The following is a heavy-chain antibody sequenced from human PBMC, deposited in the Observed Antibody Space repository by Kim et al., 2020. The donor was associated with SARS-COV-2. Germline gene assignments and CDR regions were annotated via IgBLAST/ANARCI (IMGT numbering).Heavy chain of an antibody. Sequence: YANSVKGRFTISRDNSKKTLYLHMNGLRPEDTAVYFCAKDSSHYRFFDYWGQGTLVTVSS. D-gene: IGHD6-6*01. J-gene: IGHJ4*02. V-gene: IGHV3-23*01. CDR3: AKDSSHYRFFDY.